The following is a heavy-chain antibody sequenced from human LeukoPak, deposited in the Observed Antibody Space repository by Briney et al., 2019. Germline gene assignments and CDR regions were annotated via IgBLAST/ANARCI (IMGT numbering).Heavy chain of an antibody. CDR2: IYYSGST. D-gene: IGHD5-18*01. CDR1: GGSISSGGYY. J-gene: IGHJ4*02. CDR3: AREDTAMGDFDY. Sequence: SETLSLTCTVSGGSISSGGYYWSWIRQHPGKGLEWIGYIYYSGSTYYNPSLKSRVTISVDTSKSQFSLKLSSVTAADTAVYYCAREDTAMGDFDYWGQGTLVTVSS. V-gene: IGHV4-31*03.